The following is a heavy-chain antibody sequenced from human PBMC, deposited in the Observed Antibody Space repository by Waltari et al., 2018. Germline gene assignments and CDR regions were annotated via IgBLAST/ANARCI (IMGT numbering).Heavy chain of an antibody. CDR2: IDTHGRRT. V-gene: IGHV3-74*01. CDR1: GFTFSTYW. CDR3: ARDLGGSGSD. Sequence: EVQLVESGGGLIQPGGSLRLSCASSGFTFSTYWIHWVRKGPGKGLVGGSRIDTHGRRTDNEDSVKGRCTISRDNAENTLYRQMNSLRVEDTARYYCARDLGGSGSDWGQGTLVTVSS. J-gene: IGHJ4*02. D-gene: IGHD1-26*01.